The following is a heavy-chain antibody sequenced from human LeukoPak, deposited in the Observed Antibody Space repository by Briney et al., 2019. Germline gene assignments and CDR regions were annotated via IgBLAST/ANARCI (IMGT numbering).Heavy chain of an antibody. CDR2: INQSVST. CDR1: GGSFSGYY. CDR3: AREGSSWYWGTATRGWYFDL. V-gene: IGHV4-34*01. D-gene: IGHD6-13*01. J-gene: IGHJ2*01. Sequence: SETLSLTCAVYGGSFSGYYWSWIRQPPGKGLEWIGEINQSVSTNYNPSLKSRVTISVDTSKNQFSLKLSSVTAADTAVYYCAREGSSWYWGTATRGWYFDLWGRGTLVTVSS.